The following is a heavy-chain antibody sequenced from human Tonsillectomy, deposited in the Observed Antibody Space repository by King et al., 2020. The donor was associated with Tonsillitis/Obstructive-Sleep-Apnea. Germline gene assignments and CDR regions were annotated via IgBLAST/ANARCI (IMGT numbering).Heavy chain of an antibody. CDR3: ARDHILDY. CDR2: IRGGGNT. D-gene: IGHD2-21*01. V-gene: IGHV3-23*04. CDR1: GFNLRSYA. J-gene: IGHJ4*02. Sequence: VQLVESGGGLVQPGGSVRLSCAASGFNLRSYAMSWVRQAPGKGLEWVSGIRGGGNTYYADSVKGRFTISGDNSKNTLYLQMNSLRAEDTAVYYCARDHILDYWGQGTLVTVAS.